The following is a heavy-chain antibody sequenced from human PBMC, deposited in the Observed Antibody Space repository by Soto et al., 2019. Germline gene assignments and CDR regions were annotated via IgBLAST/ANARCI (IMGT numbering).Heavy chain of an antibody. CDR1: GGSITSSGYY. CDR3: ARGGGSTKVDY. Sequence: QVQLQESGPGLVKPSQTLSLTCTVSGGSITSSGYYWSWIRQHPGEGLEWIGFTSNSGSTSYNPSXNXXVTISVDTSSNQFSLNLKSVTAADTAVYYCARGGGSTKVDYWGQGTLVTVSP. CDR2: TSNSGST. V-gene: IGHV4-31*03. J-gene: IGHJ4*02. D-gene: IGHD2-2*01.